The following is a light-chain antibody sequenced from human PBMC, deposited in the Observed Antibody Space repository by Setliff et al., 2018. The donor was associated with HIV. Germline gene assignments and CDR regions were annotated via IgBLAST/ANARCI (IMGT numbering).Light chain of an antibody. CDR3: QVWDIGSDHYV. CDR2: FDN. V-gene: IGLV3-21*04. Sequence: YELTQPPSVSVAPGKTATITCGGSDIRTKSVHWYQQKPGQAPLQVIYFDNDRPSGIPERFSGSNSGNTATLTISGVEVGDEADYFCQVWDIGSDHYVFGPGTKVTVL. CDR1: DIRTKS. J-gene: IGLJ1*01.